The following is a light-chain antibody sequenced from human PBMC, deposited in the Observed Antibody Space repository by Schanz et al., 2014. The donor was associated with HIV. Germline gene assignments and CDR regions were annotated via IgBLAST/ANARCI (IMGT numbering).Light chain of an antibody. CDR3: QQLNSFPLT. CDR2: AAS. J-gene: IGKJ3*01. V-gene: IGKV1-9*01. CDR1: QGISSY. Sequence: IQLTQSPSSLSASAGDRVTITCRASQGISSYLAWYQQKPGRAPKLLIFAASTLQSGVPSRFSGSGSGTDFTLTISSLQPEDFATYYCQQLNSFPLTFGPGTKVDI.